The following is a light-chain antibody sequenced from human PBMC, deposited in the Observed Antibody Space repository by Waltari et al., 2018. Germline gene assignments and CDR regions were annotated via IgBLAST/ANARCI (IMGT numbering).Light chain of an antibody. CDR1: QSLFSSFTNYNY. CDR2: WAS. J-gene: IGKJ1*01. Sequence: VLTQSRDVLAVSLCWVVTSHCRSSQSLFSSFTNYNYLSWYQQKPGQPPRLLFYWASTRESGVPDRFSGSGSGTDFTLTISSLQPEDVAVYYCHQYYTTPMTFGQGTKVEIK. CDR3: HQYYTTPMT. V-gene: IGKV4-1*01.